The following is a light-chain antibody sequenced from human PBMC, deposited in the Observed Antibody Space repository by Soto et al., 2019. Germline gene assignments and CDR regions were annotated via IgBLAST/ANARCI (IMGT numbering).Light chain of an antibody. CDR1: QSIRSY. CDR3: QQSYSITIT. V-gene: IGKV1-39*01. CDR2: AAS. Sequence: DIQMTQSPSSMAASVLDRVTITLRASQSIRSYLNWYPQKXGKAPKXXIYAASSLQSGVPSRFSGSGAGTDFTRTISSLQPEDFATDSCQQSYSITITFGQGTRLEI. J-gene: IGKJ5*01.